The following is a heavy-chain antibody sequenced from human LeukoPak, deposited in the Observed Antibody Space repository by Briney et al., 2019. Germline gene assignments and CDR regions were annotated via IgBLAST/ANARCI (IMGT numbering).Heavy chain of an antibody. CDR3: ARVRELKGVYFDY. J-gene: IGHJ4*02. CDR1: GGSISSSSYY. CDR2: IYYSGST. Sequence: SETLSLTCTVSGGSISSSSYYWGWIRQPLGKGLEWIGSIYYSGSTYYNPSLKSRVTISVDTSKNQFSLKLSSVTAADTAVYYCARVRELKGVYFDYWGQGTLVTVSS. D-gene: IGHD3-10*01. V-gene: IGHV4-39*07.